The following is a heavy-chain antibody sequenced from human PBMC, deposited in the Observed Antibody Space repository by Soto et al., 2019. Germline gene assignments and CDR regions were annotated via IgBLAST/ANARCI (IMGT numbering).Heavy chain of an antibody. CDR2: IKQDGSEK. J-gene: IGHJ4*02. CDR1: GFTFSSYW. Sequence: GGSLRLSCAASGFTFSSYWMSWVRQAPGKGLEWVANIKQDGSEKYYVDSVKGRFTISRDNAKNSLYLQMNSLRAEDTAVYYCARDRAYYYDSSGSSLDYWGQGTLVTVSS. CDR3: ARDRAYYYDSSGSSLDY. D-gene: IGHD3-22*01. V-gene: IGHV3-7*03.